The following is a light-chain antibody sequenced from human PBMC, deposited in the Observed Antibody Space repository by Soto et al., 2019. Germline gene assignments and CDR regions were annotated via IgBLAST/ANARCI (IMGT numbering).Light chain of an antibody. CDR1: SIDVGGYNY. CDR3: SSYTGSSTPV. V-gene: IGLV2-14*01. CDR2: EVS. J-gene: IGLJ3*02. Sequence: QSALTQPASVSGSPGQSITISCTGTSIDVGGYNYVSWYQHHPGKAPKLMIYEVSNRPSGVSNRFSGSKSGNTASLTISGLQAEDEADYYCSSYTGSSTPVFGGGTKPTVL.